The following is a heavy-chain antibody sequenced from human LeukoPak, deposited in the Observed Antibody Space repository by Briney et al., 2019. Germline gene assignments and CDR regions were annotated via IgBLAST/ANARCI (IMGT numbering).Heavy chain of an antibody. D-gene: IGHD2-15*01. CDR3: ATWSTGPFDY. CDR2: INHSGST. J-gene: IGHJ4*02. Sequence: SETLSLTCTVSGGSISISSYFWGWIRQPPGKGLEWIGEINHSGSTNYNPSLKSRVTISVDTSKNQFSLKLSSVTAADTAVYYCATWSTGPFDYWGQGTLVTVSS. CDR1: GGSISISSYF. V-gene: IGHV4-39*07.